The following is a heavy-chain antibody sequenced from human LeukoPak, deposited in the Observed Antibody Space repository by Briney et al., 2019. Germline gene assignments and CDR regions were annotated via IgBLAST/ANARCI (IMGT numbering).Heavy chain of an antibody. CDR2: ISGSGGST. Sequence: GGSLRLSCAASGFTFSSYGMSWVRQAPGKGLEWVSAISGSGGSTYYADSVKGRFTISRDNSKNTLYLQMNSLRAEDTAVYYCAKDEYDILTGYSDYWGQGTLVTVSS. CDR3: AKDEYDILTGYSDY. V-gene: IGHV3-23*01. CDR1: GFTFSSYG. J-gene: IGHJ4*02. D-gene: IGHD3-9*01.